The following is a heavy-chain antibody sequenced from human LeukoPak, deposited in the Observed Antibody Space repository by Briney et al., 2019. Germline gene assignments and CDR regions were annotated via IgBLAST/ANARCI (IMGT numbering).Heavy chain of an antibody. D-gene: IGHD3-9*01. CDR1: GYTFTGYY. CDR3: ARDPPYYDILTGSLDY. Sequence: GGSVKVSCKASGYTFTGYYMHWVRQAPGQGLEWMGRINPNSGGTNYAQKFQGRVTMTRDTSISTAYMELSRLRSDDTAVYYCARDPPYYDILTGSLDYWGQGTLVTVSS. V-gene: IGHV1-2*06. CDR2: INPNSGGT. J-gene: IGHJ4*02.